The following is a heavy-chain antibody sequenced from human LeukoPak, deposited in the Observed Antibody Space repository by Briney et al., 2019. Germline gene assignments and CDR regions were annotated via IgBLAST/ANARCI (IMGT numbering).Heavy chain of an antibody. J-gene: IGHJ6*03. CDR3: AKDWLPWYYYMDV. CDR1: GFTFSSYA. Sequence: GRSLRLSCAASGFTFSSYAMHWVRQAPGKGLEWVSAISGSGGSTYYADSVKGRFTISRDNSKNTLYLQMNSLRAEDTAVYYCAKDWLPWYYYMDVWGKGTTVTVSS. D-gene: IGHD5-12*01. V-gene: IGHV3-23*01. CDR2: ISGSGGST.